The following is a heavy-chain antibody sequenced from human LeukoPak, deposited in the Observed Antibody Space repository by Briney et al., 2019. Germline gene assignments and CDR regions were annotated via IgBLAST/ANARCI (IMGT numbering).Heavy chain of an antibody. Sequence: GGSLRLSCAASGFTFSSYGMSWVRQAPGKGLEWVANIKQDGSEKYYVDSVKGRFTISRDNAKNSLYLQMNSLRAEDTAVYYCARDVADYYYYYMDVWGKGTTVTVSS. CDR1: GFTFSSYG. CDR2: IKQDGSEK. CDR3: ARDVADYYYYYMDV. J-gene: IGHJ6*03. V-gene: IGHV3-7*01.